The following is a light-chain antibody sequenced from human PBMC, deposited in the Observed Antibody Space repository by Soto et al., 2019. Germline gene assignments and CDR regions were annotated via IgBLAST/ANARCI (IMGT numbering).Light chain of an antibody. J-gene: IGLJ1*01. CDR1: RSNIGFNG. Sequence: QSALTQPPSASGTPGQRVTISCSGRRSNIGFNGVNWYQHLPGMAPKLLIYSDNKRPSGGPDRFSGSKSGTSASLVISGLQSDDEADYYCAAWDDELHGWVFGYGTKVTV. CDR2: SDN. V-gene: IGLV1-44*01. CDR3: AAWDDELHGWV.